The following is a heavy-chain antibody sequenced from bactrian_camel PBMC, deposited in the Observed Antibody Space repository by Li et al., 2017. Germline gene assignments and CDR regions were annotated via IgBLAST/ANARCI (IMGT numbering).Heavy chain of an antibody. CDR3: AAATGGFTYDSSYDYHV. CDR1: EYIADSC. V-gene: IGHV3S40*01. Sequence: EVQLVESGGGSVQAGGSLRLSCVASEYIADSCMGWFRGNERETVATIYRATGDTGYVDFAKGRFTISQDIAKNTVYLQMASLKPEDTAMYYCAAATGGFTYDSSYDYHVWVQGTQVTVS. D-gene: IGHD6*01. CDR2: IYRATGDT. J-gene: IGHJ4*01.